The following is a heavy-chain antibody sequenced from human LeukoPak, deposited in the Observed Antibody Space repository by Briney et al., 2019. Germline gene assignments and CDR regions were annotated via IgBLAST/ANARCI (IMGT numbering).Heavy chain of an antibody. V-gene: IGHV4-30-2*01. CDR2: IYHSGST. CDR3: ARDPTGAFDI. CDR1: GGSISSGGYY. D-gene: IGHD7-27*01. J-gene: IGHJ3*02. Sequence: SETLSLTCTVSGGSISSGGYYWGWIRQPPGKGLEWIGYIYHSGSTYYNPSLKSRVTISVDRSKNQFSLKLSSVTAADTAVYYCARDPTGAFDIWGQGTMVTVSS.